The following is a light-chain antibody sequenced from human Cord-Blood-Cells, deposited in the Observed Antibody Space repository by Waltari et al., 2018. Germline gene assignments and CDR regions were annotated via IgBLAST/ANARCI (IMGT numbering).Light chain of an antibody. CDR2: DVS. J-gene: IGLJ3*02. V-gene: IGLV2-14*01. CDR1: RSDVGGYNY. CDR3: SSYTSSSTRV. Sequence: QSALTQPASVSGSPGQSITISCTGTRSDVGGYNYVSWYQQHPGKAPKLMIYDVSKRPSGFSNRFSGSKSGNTASLTISGLQAEDEADYYCSSYTSSSTRVFGGGTKLTVL.